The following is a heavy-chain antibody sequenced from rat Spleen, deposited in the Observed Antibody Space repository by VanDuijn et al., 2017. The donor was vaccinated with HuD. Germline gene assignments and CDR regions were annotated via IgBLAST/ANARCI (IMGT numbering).Heavy chain of an antibody. CDR1: GFTFSDYY. J-gene: IGHJ2*01. Sequence: EVQLVESGGGLVQPGRSLKLSCVASGFTFSDYYMAWVRQAPTKGLEWVATISNDGSSIYYPDSVKGRFTSSRDNAQNTLYLQMNSLRSEDTATYYCTRGGLYYFDHWGQGVMVTVSS. CDR2: ISNDGSSI. V-gene: IGHV5-29*01. CDR3: TRGGLYYFDH.